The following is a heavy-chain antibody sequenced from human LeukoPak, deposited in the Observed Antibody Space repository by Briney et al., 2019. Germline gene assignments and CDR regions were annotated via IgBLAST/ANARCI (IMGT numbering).Heavy chain of an antibody. CDR2: IKEDGSRK. D-gene: IGHD5-24*01. CDR1: GFTFSSYW. V-gene: IGHV3-7*03. CDR3: ARERWLHSPRVYYFDY. Sequence: GGSLRLSCAASGFTFSSYWMSWVRQAPGKGLEWMANIKEDGSRKYYVDSVNGRFTISRDNAKKSLYLQMNSLRAEDTAVYYCARERWLHSPRVYYFDYWGQGTLVTVSS. J-gene: IGHJ4*02.